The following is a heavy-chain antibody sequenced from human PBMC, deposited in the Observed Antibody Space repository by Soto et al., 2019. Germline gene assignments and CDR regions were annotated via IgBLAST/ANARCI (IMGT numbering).Heavy chain of an antibody. J-gene: IGHJ4*02. Sequence: PSETLSLTCVVSSGSISSGGYYWSWIRQHPGKGLEWIGYIYYSGSTYYNPSLKSRVTISVDTSKNQFSLKLSSVTAADTAVYYCAQSGGDEGYFDYWGQGTLLTVSS. D-gene: IGHD1-26*01. CDR1: SGSISSGGYY. CDR2: IYYSGST. V-gene: IGHV4-31*11. CDR3: AQSGGDEGYFDY.